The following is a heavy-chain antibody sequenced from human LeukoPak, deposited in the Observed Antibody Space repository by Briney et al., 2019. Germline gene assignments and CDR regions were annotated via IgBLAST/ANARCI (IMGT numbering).Heavy chain of an antibody. J-gene: IGHJ4*02. CDR3: ARDAIVGDYVLFFDY. Sequence: HPGGSLRLSCAASGFTFSSYAMSWVRQSPGKGLEWVSAISGSGGSTYYADSVKGRFTISRDNSKNTLYLQMNSLRAEDTAVYYCARDAIVGDYVLFFDYWGQGTLVTVSS. CDR1: GFTFSSYA. CDR2: ISGSGGST. D-gene: IGHD4-17*01. V-gene: IGHV3-23*01.